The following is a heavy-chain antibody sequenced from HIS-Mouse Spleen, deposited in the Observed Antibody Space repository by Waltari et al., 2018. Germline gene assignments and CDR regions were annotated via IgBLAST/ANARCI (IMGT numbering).Heavy chain of an antibody. CDR1: GYSFTTSD. CDR2: MNPNSGNT. J-gene: IGHJ4*02. D-gene: IGHD4-4*01. V-gene: IGHV1-8*01. CDR3: ARGHDYSNYFDY. Sequence: QVQLVQSGAEVKKPGASVKVSCQSSGYSFTTSDITWVRQATGPGLEWMGWMNPNSGNTGYAQKFQGRVTMTRNTSISTAYMELSSLRSEDTAVYYCARGHDYSNYFDYWGQGTLVTVSS.